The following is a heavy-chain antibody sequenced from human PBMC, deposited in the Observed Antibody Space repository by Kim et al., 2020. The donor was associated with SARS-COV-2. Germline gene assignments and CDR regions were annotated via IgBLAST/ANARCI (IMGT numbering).Heavy chain of an antibody. CDR1: GGTFSSYA. V-gene: IGHV1-69*13. CDR3: ARVDFGGLYGMDV. D-gene: IGHD3-16*01. Sequence: SVKVSCKASGGTFSSYAISWVRQAPGQGLEWMGGIIPIFGTANYAQKFQGRVTITADESTSTAYMELSSLRSEDTAVYYCARVDFGGLYGMDVWGQGTTVTVSS. CDR2: IIPIFGTA. J-gene: IGHJ6*02.